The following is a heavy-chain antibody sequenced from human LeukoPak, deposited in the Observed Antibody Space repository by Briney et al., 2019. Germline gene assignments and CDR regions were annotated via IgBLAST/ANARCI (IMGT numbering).Heavy chain of an antibody. CDR1: GYTFTTYA. CDR2: INTGNGNT. J-gene: IGHJ4*02. V-gene: IGHV1-3*04. CDR3: ARAPGSGSYSAFDY. Sequence: ASVKVSCKASGYTFTTYAMHWVRQAPGQRLGWMGWINTGNGNTKYSQRFQGRVTITRDASASTAYMDLSSLRSEDTAVYYCARAPGSGSYSAFDYWGQGTLVTVSS. D-gene: IGHD1-26*01.